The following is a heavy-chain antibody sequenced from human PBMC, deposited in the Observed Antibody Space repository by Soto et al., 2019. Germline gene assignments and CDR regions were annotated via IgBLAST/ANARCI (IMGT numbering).Heavy chain of an antibody. CDR3: AREDIAAHYGMDV. Sequence: QVQLVESGGGLVKPGGSLRLSCAASGFTFSDYYMSWIRQAPGKGLEWVSYISRSSSYTNYADSVKGRFTISRDNAKNSLYLQMNSLRAEDTAVYYCAREDIAAHYGMDVWGQGTTVTVSS. D-gene: IGHD2-15*01. CDR1: GFTFSDYY. CDR2: ISRSSSYT. J-gene: IGHJ6*02. V-gene: IGHV3-11*06.